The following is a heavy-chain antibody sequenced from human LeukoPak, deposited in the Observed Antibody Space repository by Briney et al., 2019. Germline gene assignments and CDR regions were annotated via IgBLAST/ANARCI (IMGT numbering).Heavy chain of an antibody. V-gene: IGHV3-30*04. CDR3: ARGYCTSSSCYNDY. D-gene: IGHD2-2*02. J-gene: IGHJ4*02. Sequence: GRSLRLSCVTSGFTFSSYAFHWVRQAPGKGLEWVATMSFDVNNKYYADSVRGRFTISRDNSKNTLYLQMNSLEAEDTAVYSCARGYCTSSSCYNDYWGQGTLVTVSS. CDR1: GFTFSSYA. CDR2: MSFDVNNK.